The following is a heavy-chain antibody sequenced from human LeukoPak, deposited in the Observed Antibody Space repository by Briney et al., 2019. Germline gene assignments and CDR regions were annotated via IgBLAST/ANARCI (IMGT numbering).Heavy chain of an antibody. CDR2: ISSSGSTI. V-gene: IGHV3-11*01. CDR3: ARKGYDLWSGHTQYYFDH. J-gene: IGHJ4*02. CDR1: GFTFSDYY. Sequence: GGSLRLSCTASGFTFSDYYMGWIRQAPRKGLEWISYISSSGSTIYYADSLKGRFTISRDNAKNSLYLQMNNLRAEDTAVYYCARKGYDLWSGHTQYYFDHWGQGTPVTVSS. D-gene: IGHD3-3*01.